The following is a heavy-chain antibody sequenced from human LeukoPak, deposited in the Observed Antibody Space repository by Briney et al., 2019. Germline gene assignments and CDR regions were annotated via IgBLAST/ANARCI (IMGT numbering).Heavy chain of an antibody. CDR2: VYPGDSDT. D-gene: IGHD3-10*01. V-gene: IGHV5-51*01. J-gene: IGHJ5*02. CDR1: GYTFSNYW. CDR3: AKHSSLSRFGYFDP. Sequence: GESLTISCKGSGYTFSNYWIGWVRQMPGKGLEWMGVVYPGDSDTRYSPSFQGQVTISVDKSINTAYLQWSSLKASDTAMYYCAKHSSLSRFGYFDPWGQGTLVTVSS.